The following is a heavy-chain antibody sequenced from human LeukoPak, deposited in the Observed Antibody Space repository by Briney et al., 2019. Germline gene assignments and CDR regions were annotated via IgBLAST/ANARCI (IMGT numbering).Heavy chain of an antibody. J-gene: IGHJ3*02. CDR2: INPNSGVT. Sequence: ASVKVSCKASGYTLTGNYLYWVRLAPGQGLEWMGWINPNSGVTNYAQKFRGRISLTRDTSISTAYLELSSLSSDDTALYYCTRVGRGFCGFDIWGQGTVVTVSS. D-gene: IGHD3-10*01. V-gene: IGHV1-2*02. CDR1: GYTLTGNY. CDR3: TRVGRGFCGFDI.